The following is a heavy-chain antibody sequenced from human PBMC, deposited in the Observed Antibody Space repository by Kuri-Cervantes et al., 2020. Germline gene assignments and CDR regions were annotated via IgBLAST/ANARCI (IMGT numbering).Heavy chain of an antibody. CDR1: GYSFSSYW. CDR2: IYPGDSDT. D-gene: IGHD2-21*01. CDR3: ARGGTYCGGDCYSEYFQH. V-gene: IGHV5-51*01. Sequence: GGSLRLSCKGSGYSFSSYWIAWVRQMPGKGLEWMGIIYPGDSDTRYSPSFQGQVTISADKSISTAYLQWSSLKASDTAMYYCARGGTYCGGDCYSEYFQHWGQGTLVTVSS. J-gene: IGHJ1*01.